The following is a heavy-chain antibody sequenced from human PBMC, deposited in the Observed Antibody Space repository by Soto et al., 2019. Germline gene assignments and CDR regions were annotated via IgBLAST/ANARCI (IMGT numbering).Heavy chain of an antibody. J-gene: IGHJ2*01. CDR3: ARGPYYYDSSGPWGYFDL. D-gene: IGHD3-22*01. V-gene: IGHV1-3*01. Sequence: ASVKVSCKASGYTFTSYAMHWVRQAPGQRLEWMGWINAGNGNTKYSQKFQGRVTITRDTSASTAYMELSSLRSEDTAVYYCARGPYYYDSSGPWGYFDLWGRGTLVTVSS. CDR1: GYTFTSYA. CDR2: INAGNGNT.